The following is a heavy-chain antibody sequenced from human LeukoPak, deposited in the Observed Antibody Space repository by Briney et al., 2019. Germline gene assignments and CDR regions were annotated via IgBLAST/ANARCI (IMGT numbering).Heavy chain of an antibody. D-gene: IGHD5-18*01. CDR2: ISAYNGNT. V-gene: IGHV1-18*01. Sequence: ASVKVSCKASGYTFTGYGISWVRQAPGQGLEWMGWISAYNGNTNYAQKLQGRVTMTTDTSTSTAYMELRSLRSDDTAVYYCAREIRGYSYGYSFDYWGQGTLVTVSS. CDR1: GYTFTGYG. CDR3: AREIRGYSYGYSFDY. J-gene: IGHJ4*02.